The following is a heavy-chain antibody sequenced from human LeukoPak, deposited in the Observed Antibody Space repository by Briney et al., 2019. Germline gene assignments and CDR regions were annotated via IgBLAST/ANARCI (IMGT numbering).Heavy chain of an antibody. CDR3: ARCNYDSFQI. J-gene: IGHJ3*02. V-gene: IGHV3-72*01. Sequence: GGSLRLSCAASGFSLSDHYMDWVRQAPGKGLEWVGRSRNKANSYTTEYAASVKGRFTISRDDSNDSLYLLMNSLNTGDTAVYYCARCNYDSFQIWGQGTLVTVSS. D-gene: IGHD5-24*01. CDR1: GFSLSDHY. CDR2: SRNKANSYTT.